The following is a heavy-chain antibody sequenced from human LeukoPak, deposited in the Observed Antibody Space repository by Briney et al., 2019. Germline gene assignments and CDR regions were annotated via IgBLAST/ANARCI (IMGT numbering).Heavy chain of an antibody. Sequence: PSETLSLTCTVSGGSIRGYYWRCIPQPPGEGLEWIAFIYYSGTPQYNPSLKSRVTISVDTSKNHFSLKLSSVTAADTAVYFCARHSTSGWNWFDPWGQGTLVTVSS. V-gene: IGHV4-59*08. D-gene: IGHD6-19*01. CDR1: GGSIRGYY. CDR2: IYYSGTP. CDR3: ARHSTSGWNWFDP. J-gene: IGHJ5*02.